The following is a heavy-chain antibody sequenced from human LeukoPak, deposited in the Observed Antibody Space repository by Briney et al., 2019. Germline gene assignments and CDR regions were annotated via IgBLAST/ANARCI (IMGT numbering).Heavy chain of an antibody. Sequence: GGSLRLSCAASGFTFGSYSMNWVRQAPGKGLEWVSSISSSSSYIYYADSVKGRFTISRDNAKNSLYLQMNSLRAEDTAANYCARDNAVATLGLGYWGQGTLVTVSS. CDR3: ARDNAVATLGLGY. J-gene: IGHJ4*02. V-gene: IGHV3-21*01. D-gene: IGHD5-12*01. CDR1: GFTFGSYS. CDR2: ISSSSSYI.